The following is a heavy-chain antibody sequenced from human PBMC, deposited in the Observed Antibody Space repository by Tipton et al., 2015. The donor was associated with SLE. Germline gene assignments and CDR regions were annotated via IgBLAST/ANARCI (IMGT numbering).Heavy chain of an antibody. CDR2: IYHTGSI. D-gene: IGHD3-3*01. J-gene: IGHJ4*02. CDR3: TRDVEFSSVSIFGVLP. CDR1: GGSISNSNYF. Sequence: LRLSCTVSGGSISNSNYFWAWIRQPPGKGLEWIGSIYHTGSINYNPSLRSRVSISIDTSKNQFSLRLTTLTDADTATYYCTRDVEFSSVSIFGVLPWGQGLHVTVSS. V-gene: IGHV4-39*07.